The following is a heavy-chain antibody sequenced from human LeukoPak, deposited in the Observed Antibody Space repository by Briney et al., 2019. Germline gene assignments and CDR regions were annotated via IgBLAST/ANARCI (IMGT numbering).Heavy chain of an antibody. Sequence: SETLSLTCAVYGGSFSGCYWSWIRQPPGKGLEWIGEINHSGSTNYNPSLKSRVTISVDTSKNQFSLKLSSVTAADTAVYYCARGVDGELSNWGQGTLVTVSS. J-gene: IGHJ4*02. CDR1: GGSFSGCY. V-gene: IGHV4-34*01. CDR2: INHSGST. D-gene: IGHD1-7*01. CDR3: ARGVDGELSN.